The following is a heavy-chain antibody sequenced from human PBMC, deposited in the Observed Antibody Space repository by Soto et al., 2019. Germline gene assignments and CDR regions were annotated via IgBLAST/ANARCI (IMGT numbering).Heavy chain of an antibody. CDR2: IYYSGST. D-gene: IGHD3-9*01. J-gene: IGHJ4*02. Sequence: QVQLQESGPGLVKPSETLSLTCTVSGGSISRYYWSWIRQPPGKGLEWIGYIYYSGSTNYNPSLKSRVTISIDTSKNQFSLKMSSVTAADTAVYYCARHETLFDWPYFDYWGQGTLVTVSS. V-gene: IGHV4-59*08. CDR1: GGSISRYY. CDR3: ARHETLFDWPYFDY.